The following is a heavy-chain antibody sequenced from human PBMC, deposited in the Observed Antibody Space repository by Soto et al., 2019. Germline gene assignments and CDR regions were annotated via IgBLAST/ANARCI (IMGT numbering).Heavy chain of an antibody. CDR2: ISDSGTNT. V-gene: IGHV3-23*01. Sequence: GSLRLSCAASGFSFSTYAMSWVRQAPGKGLEWVSGISDSGTNTYYADSVKGRSTISRDNSRNTLYLNLNSLRAEDTAVYYCAKVGPAVGMVDWGQGTLVTVSS. CDR1: GFSFSTYA. CDR3: AKVGPAVGMVD. J-gene: IGHJ4*02. D-gene: IGHD3-10*01.